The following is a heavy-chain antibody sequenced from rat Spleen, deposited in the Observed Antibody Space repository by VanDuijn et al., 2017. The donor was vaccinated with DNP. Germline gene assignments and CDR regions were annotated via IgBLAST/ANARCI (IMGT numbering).Heavy chain of an antibody. V-gene: IGHV5-22*01. D-gene: IGHD4-3*01. CDR2: IGSDGYAP. CDR1: GFTFNNYW. J-gene: IGHJ2*01. Sequence: EVQLVESGGGLVQPGRSLKLSCVASGFTFNNYWMAWIRQAPTRGLEWVAYIGSDGYAPYYGVSVKGRFTISRYNAKSTLYLQMNSLRSEDMTTYYCVRWNSGHFDYWGQGVMVTVSS. CDR3: VRWNSGHFDY.